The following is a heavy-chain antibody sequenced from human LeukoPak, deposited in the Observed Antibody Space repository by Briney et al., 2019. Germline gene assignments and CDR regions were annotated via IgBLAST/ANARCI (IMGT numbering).Heavy chain of an antibody. CDR2: ISGNDPTK. CDR3: AKGLDTYSSRYLNRIFDS. Sequence: GGSLRLSCTASGLTLTTFDMVWVRQAPGRGLEWVSIISGNDPTKIYADPVKGRFTISRDDLKNTIYLQMDSLRDEDTAFYYCAKGLDTYSSRYLNRIFDSWGQGTLVTVSS. J-gene: IGHJ5*01. D-gene: IGHD6-25*01. V-gene: IGHV3-23*01. CDR1: GLTLTTFD.